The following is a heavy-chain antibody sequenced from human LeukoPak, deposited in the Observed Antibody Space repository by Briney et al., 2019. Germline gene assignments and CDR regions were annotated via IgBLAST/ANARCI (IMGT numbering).Heavy chain of an antibody. CDR3: AKELVVVVAATDWFDP. CDR1: GFTFSSYA. J-gene: IGHJ5*02. D-gene: IGHD2-15*01. Sequence: GGSLRLSCAASGFTFSSYAMSWVRQAPGKGLEWVSAISGSGGSTHYADSVKGRFTISRDNSKNTLYLQMNSLRAEDTAVYYCAKELVVVVAATDWFDPWGQGTLVTVSS. CDR2: ISGSGGST. V-gene: IGHV3-23*01.